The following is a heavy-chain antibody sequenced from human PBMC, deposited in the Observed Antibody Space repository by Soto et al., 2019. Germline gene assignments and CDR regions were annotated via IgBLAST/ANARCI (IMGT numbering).Heavy chain of an antibody. J-gene: IGHJ4*02. CDR1: GYTFTSYG. Sequence: QVQLVQSGAEVKKPGASVKVSCKASGYTFTSYGISWVRQAPGQGLEWMGWISAYNGNTNYAQKLQGRVTITTDTSTSTAYMELRSLRSDDTAVYYCARTYYDILTGYYYYFDYWGQGTLVTVSS. V-gene: IGHV1-18*01. CDR2: ISAYNGNT. D-gene: IGHD3-9*01. CDR3: ARTYYDILTGYYYYFDY.